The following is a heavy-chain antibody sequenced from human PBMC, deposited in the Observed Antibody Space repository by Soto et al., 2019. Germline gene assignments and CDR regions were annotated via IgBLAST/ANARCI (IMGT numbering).Heavy chain of an antibody. CDR1: GGSFSGYY. D-gene: IGHD3-10*01. V-gene: IGHV4-34*01. J-gene: IGHJ4*02. CDR3: ARPHYYGSGGYFF. CDR2: INHSEGT. Sequence: PSETLSRTCGVYGGSFSGYYWSWIRQPPGKGLEWIGEINHSEGTNYNPPLKTRVTISVDTSKNQFSLQLSSVTAADTAVYYCARPHYYGSGGYFFWGQGTLVTVSS.